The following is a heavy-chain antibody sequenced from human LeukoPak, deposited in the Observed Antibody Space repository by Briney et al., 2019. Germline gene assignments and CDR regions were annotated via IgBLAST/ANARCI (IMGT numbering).Heavy chain of an antibody. CDR3: TSRYFDWFRYMDV. J-gene: IGHJ6*03. V-gene: IGHV3-73*01. CDR2: IRSKANSYAT. CDR1: GFTFSGSA. Sequence: QAGGSLRLSCAASGFTFSGSAMHWVRQASGKGLEWVGRIRSKANSYATAYAASVKGRFTISRDDSKNTAYLQTNSLKTEDTAVYYCTSRYFDWFRYMDVWGKGTTVTVSS. D-gene: IGHD3-9*01.